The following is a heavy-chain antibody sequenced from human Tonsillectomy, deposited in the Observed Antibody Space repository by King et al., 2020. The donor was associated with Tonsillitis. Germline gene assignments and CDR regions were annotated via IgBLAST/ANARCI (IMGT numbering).Heavy chain of an antibody. Sequence: VQLVESGGGVVQPGRALRLSCAASGFTFSTYAMHWVRQAPGKGLEWVAVTSYDGSDKYYADSVKGRFTISRDNSKNTLYLQMNSLRAEDTAVYYWARDSVVGATTSDLFYFWGQGTLVTVSS. V-gene: IGHV3-30-3*01. D-gene: IGHD1-26*01. J-gene: IGHJ4*02. CDR2: TSYDGSDK. CDR3: ARDSVVGATTSDLFYF. CDR1: GFTFSTYA.